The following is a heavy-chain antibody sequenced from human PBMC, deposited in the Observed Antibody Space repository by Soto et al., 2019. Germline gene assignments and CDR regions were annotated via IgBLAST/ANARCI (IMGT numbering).Heavy chain of an antibody. Sequence: EVPLLESGGGLVQPGGSLRLSCAASGFTFSSYAMSWVRQAPGKGLEWVSAISGSGGSTYYADSVKGRFTISRDNSKNALYLQMNSLRAEDTAVYYCAKEGRIVVVVAEYDYWGQGTLVTVSS. J-gene: IGHJ4*02. D-gene: IGHD2-15*01. V-gene: IGHV3-23*01. CDR3: AKEGRIVVVVAEYDY. CDR2: ISGSGGST. CDR1: GFTFSSYA.